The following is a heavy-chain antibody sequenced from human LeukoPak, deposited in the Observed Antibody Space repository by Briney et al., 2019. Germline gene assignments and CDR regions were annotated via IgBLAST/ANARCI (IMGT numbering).Heavy chain of an antibody. Sequence: SETLSLTCSVSGGSISSYYWNWIRQPPGKGLEWVGSISYSGSTNYNPSLESRVTISVDTSKNQISLKLSSVTAADTAIYYCARAPERWYSYGSYTYHYMDVWGRGTTVTVSS. CDR1: GGSISSYY. CDR2: ISYSGST. V-gene: IGHV4-59*01. J-gene: IGHJ6*03. CDR3: ARAPERWYSYGSYTYHYMDV. D-gene: IGHD3-10*01.